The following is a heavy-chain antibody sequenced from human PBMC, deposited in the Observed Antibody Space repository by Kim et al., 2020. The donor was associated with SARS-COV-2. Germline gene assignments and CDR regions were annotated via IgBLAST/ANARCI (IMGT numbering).Heavy chain of an antibody. CDR1: GYPFSDFY. J-gene: IGHJ6*02. Sequence: ASVKVSCKTSGYPFSDFYIHWVRQAPGRGLEWMGWISPNNGATKYAEASQGRVTMTRDTSINTAYMELSRLKSDDTAIYFCARGSDYHGLDVWGQGTTVTVSS. CDR3: ARGSDYHGLDV. V-gene: IGHV1-2*02. CDR2: ISPNNGAT.